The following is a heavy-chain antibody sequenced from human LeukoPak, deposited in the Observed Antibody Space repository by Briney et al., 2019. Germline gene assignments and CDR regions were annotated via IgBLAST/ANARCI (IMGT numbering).Heavy chain of an antibody. D-gene: IGHD2-21*02. CDR2: IYPGDYET. CDR3: AIPPGYCGNDCSFDH. Sequence: GESLKISCEGSGYSFINYWICWVRQMPGKGLEWMRIIYPGDYETRYSPSFQGLVTISVDKSISTAYLQWSSLKASDTAMYYCAIPPGYCGNDCSFDHWGQGTLVTVSS. V-gene: IGHV5-51*01. CDR1: GYSFINYW. J-gene: IGHJ4*02.